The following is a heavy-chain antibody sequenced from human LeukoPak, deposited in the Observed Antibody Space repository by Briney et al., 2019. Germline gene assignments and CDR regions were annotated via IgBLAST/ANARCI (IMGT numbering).Heavy chain of an antibody. V-gene: IGHV4-59*08. CDR3: ARQRGRWDSFDY. CDR2: IYYSGST. J-gene: IGHJ4*02. CDR1: GGSISSYY. D-gene: IGHD1-26*01. Sequence: PSETLSLTCTVSGGSISSYYWSWIRQPPGEGLEWIGYIYYSGSTKYNPALKSRVTISVDTSKNQFSLKLSSVTAADTAVYYCARQRGRWDSFDYWGQGTLVTVSS.